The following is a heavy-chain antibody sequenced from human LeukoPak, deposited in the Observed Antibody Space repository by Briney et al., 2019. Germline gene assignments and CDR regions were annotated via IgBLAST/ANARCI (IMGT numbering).Heavy chain of an antibody. J-gene: IGHJ4*02. CDR3: ARSTGRRDSGYDSPDY. Sequence: GASVKVSCKASGYTFTSYDINWVRQATGQGLEWMGWMNPNGGNTGYAQKFQGRVTMTRNTSISTAYMELSSLRSEDAAVYYCARSTGRRDSGYDSPDYWGQGTLVTVSS. V-gene: IGHV1-8*01. CDR2: MNPNGGNT. D-gene: IGHD5-12*01. CDR1: GYTFTSYD.